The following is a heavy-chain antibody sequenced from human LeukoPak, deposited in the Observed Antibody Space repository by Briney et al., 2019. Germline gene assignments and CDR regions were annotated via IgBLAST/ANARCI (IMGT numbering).Heavy chain of an antibody. CDR2: MNPNSGNT. CDR3: AKDKLSGIAVREGSAFDI. J-gene: IGHJ3*02. CDR1: GYTFTSYD. D-gene: IGHD6-19*01. Sequence: ASVKVSCKASGYTFTSYDINWVRQATGQGLEWMGWMNPNSGNTGYAQKFQGRVTMTRNTSISTAYMELSSLRTEDTALYYCAKDKLSGIAVREGSAFDIWGQGTMVTVSS. V-gene: IGHV1-8*01.